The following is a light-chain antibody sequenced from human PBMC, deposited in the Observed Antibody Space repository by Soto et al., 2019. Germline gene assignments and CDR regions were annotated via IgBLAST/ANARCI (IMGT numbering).Light chain of an antibody. V-gene: IGLV2-14*01. CDR2: DVS. CDR1: SNDVGFYNF. Sequence: QSALTQPASVSGSPGQSINISCTGTSNDVGFYNFFSLYQQHPGKAPKLMIYDVSNRPSGFFICFSGSKSGNTAFLTISGLQAEDEADYYCSSYTSSSTFYVFGTGTKVTVL. CDR3: SSYTSSSTFYV. J-gene: IGLJ1*01.